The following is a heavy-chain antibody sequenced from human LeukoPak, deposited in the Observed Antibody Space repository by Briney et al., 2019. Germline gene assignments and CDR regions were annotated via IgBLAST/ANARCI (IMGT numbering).Heavy chain of an antibody. CDR1: GGSISIYY. J-gene: IGHJ4*02. Sequence: SETLSLTCTVSGGSISIYYWSWIRQPPGKGLEWIGYIYYSGSTNYNPSLKSRVTISVDTSKNQFSLKLSSVTAADTAVYYCAREGGYSGYDLVYFDYWGQGTLVTVSS. CDR3: AREGGYSGYDLVYFDY. V-gene: IGHV4-59*01. CDR2: IYYSGST. D-gene: IGHD5-12*01.